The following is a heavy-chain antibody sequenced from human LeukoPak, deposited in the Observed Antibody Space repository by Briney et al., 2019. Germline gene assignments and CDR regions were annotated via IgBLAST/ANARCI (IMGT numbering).Heavy chain of an antibody. D-gene: IGHD3-9*01. Sequence: SETLSLTCTVSGGSVSSSTYYWGWIRQPPGKGLEWIGEINHSGSTNYNPSLKSRVTISVDTSKNQFSLKLSSVTAADTAVYYCARVLRYFDWLPSNYGMDVWGQGTTVTVSS. CDR2: INHSGST. V-gene: IGHV4-39*07. J-gene: IGHJ6*02. CDR3: ARVLRYFDWLPSNYGMDV. CDR1: GGSVSSSTYY.